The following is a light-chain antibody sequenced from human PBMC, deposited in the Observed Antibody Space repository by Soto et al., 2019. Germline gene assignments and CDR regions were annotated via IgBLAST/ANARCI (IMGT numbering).Light chain of an antibody. J-gene: IGKJ1*01. CDR1: QSISSN. V-gene: IGKV3-15*01. Sequence: PGHRATLSCSASQSISSNLAWYQQKPGQAPRLLIDDASTRAAGIPARFNGGGSGTDFTLTISSLQPEDFANYSCQQSYSTTWTFGQGTKVDIK. CDR2: DAS. CDR3: QQSYSTTWT.